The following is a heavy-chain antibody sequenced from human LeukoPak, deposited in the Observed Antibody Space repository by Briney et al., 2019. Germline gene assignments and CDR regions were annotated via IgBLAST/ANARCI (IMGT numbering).Heavy chain of an antibody. CDR3: ARDMVRGVRAFDI. D-gene: IGHD3-10*01. Sequence: PGGSLRLSCAASGFTFSSYSMNWVRQAPGKGLEWVSSISSSSSYIYYADSVKGRFTISRDNAKNSLYLQMNSLRAEDTAVYYCARDMVRGVRAFDIWGQGTMVTVSS. V-gene: IGHV3-21*01. CDR2: ISSSSSYI. CDR1: GFTFSSYS. J-gene: IGHJ3*02.